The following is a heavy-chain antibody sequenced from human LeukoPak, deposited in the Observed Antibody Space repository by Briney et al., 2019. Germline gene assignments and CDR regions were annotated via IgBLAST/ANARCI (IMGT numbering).Heavy chain of an antibody. Sequence: PSETLSLTCAVYGGSFSGYYWSWIRQPPGKGLEWIGEINHRGSTNYNPSLKSRVTISVDTSKNQFSLKLSSVTAADTAVYYCARGKAVAGTTFAFDYWGQGTLVTVSS. CDR2: INHRGST. CDR1: GGSFSGYY. V-gene: IGHV4-34*01. J-gene: IGHJ4*02. D-gene: IGHD6-19*01. CDR3: ARGKAVAGTTFAFDY.